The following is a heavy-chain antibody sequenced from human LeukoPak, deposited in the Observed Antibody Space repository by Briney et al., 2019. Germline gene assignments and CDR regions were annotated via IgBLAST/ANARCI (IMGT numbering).Heavy chain of an antibody. CDR3: ARVPDY. Sequence: ASVKVSCKASGGTFSSYTISWVRQAPGQGLEWMGRINPNSGGTNYAQKFQGRVTMTRDTSISTAYMELSRLRSDDTAVYYCARVPDYWGQGTPVTVSS. CDR1: GGTFSSYT. V-gene: IGHV1-2*06. J-gene: IGHJ4*02. CDR2: INPNSGGT.